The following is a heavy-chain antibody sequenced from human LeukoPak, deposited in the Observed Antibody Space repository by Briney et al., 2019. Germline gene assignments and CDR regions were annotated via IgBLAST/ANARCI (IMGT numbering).Heavy chain of an antibody. CDR1: GFTFSDYG. V-gene: IGHV3-30*02. CDR2: IRFDGSIK. J-gene: IGHJ4*02. D-gene: IGHD2-2*01. CDR3: AKDRYCSSPSCWLFDS. Sequence: PGGSLRLSCAASGFTFSDYGMVWVRQAPGKGLEWVAFIRFDGSIKYYTDSVKDRFTVSRDNFKNTLYLQMNSLRDDDTAVYYCAKDRYCSSPSCWLFDSWGQGTLVTVSS.